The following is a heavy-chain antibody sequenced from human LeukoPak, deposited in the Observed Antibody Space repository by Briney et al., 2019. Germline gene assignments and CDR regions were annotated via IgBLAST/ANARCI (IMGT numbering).Heavy chain of an antibody. D-gene: IGHD6-6*01. V-gene: IGHV3-74*01. Sequence: GGCLRLSCAASGFTFSSYWMHWVRQAPGKGLVWVSRINSDGSSTTYADSVKGRFTISGDNAKNTLYLQMNSLRAEDTAVYYCARTGSSSGYYYHGMDVWGQGTTVAVSS. J-gene: IGHJ6*02. CDR2: INSDGSST. CDR3: ARTGSSSGYYYHGMDV. CDR1: GFTFSSYW.